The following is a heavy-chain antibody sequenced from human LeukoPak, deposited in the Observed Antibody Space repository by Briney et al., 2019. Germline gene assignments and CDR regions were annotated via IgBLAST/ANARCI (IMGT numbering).Heavy chain of an antibody. Sequence: ASVKVSCKASGYIFTGYYMHWVRQAPGQGLEWMGWINPNSGGTKYAQKFQGRVTMTRDTPISTAYMELSRLRSDDTAVYYCAFFEYSSSSSHYWGQGTLVTVSS. CDR1: GYIFTGYY. CDR3: AFFEYSSSSSHY. J-gene: IGHJ4*02. D-gene: IGHD6-6*01. V-gene: IGHV1-2*02. CDR2: INPNSGGT.